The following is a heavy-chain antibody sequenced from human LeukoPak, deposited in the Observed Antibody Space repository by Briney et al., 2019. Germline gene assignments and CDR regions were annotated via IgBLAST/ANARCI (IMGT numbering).Heavy chain of an antibody. CDR2: ISNSGGST. D-gene: IGHD2-8*01. J-gene: IGHJ4*02. CDR3: AKTGVYWYFDY. V-gene: IGHV3-23*01. Sequence: GGSLRLSCAASGFTFSSYAMSWVRQAPGKGLGWVSGISNSGGSTYHADSVKGRFTISRDNSRNTLYLQMNSLRADDTAVYYCAKTGVYWYFDYWGQGTLVTVSS. CDR1: GFTFSSYA.